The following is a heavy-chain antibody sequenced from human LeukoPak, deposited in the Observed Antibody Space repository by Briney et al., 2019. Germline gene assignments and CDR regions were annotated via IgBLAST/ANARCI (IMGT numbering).Heavy chain of an antibody. CDR1: GYTFTSYG. Sequence: ASVKVSCKASGYTFTSYGISWVRQAPGQGLEWVGWISAYNGNTNYAQKLQSRVTITTDTSTSTAYIGMRSLRSDGAAVYYCARGQLADYWGQGNLVNGSS. J-gene: IGHJ4*01. D-gene: IGHD6-13*01. CDR3: ARGQLADY. CDR2: ISAYNGNT. V-gene: IGHV1-18*01.